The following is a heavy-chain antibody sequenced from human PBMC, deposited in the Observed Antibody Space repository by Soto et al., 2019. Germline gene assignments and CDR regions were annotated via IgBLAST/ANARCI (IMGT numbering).Heavy chain of an antibody. CDR2: IIPIFGTA. D-gene: IGHD3-22*01. J-gene: IGHJ3*02. CDR1: GGTFSSYA. V-gene: IGHV1-69*13. Sequence: WASVKVSCKASGGTFSSYAISWVRQDTGRGLEWMGGIIPIFGTANYAQKFQGRVTITADESTSTAYMELSSLRSEDTAVYYCAGTYYYDSSGYYYHAFDIWGQGTMVTVS. CDR3: AGTYYYDSSGYYYHAFDI.